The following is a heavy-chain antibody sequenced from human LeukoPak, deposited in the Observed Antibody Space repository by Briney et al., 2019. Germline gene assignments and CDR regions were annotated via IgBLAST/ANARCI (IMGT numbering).Heavy chain of an antibody. V-gene: IGHV4-39*07. Sequence: PSETLSLTCTVSGGSISSSSYYWGWIRQPPGKGLEWIGSIYYSASTYYNPSLKSRVTISVDTSKNQFSLKLSSVTAADTAVYYCARWEVGNKDCAFDIWGQGTMVTVSS. CDR1: GGSISSSSYY. D-gene: IGHD1-26*01. CDR2: IYYSAST. CDR3: ARWEVGNKDCAFDI. J-gene: IGHJ3*02.